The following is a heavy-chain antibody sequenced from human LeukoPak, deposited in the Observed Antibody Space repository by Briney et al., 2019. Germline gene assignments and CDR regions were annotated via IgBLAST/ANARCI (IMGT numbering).Heavy chain of an antibody. D-gene: IGHD3-22*01. CDR2: ISRSSNYK. J-gene: IGHJ4*02. CDR1: GFTFSSYS. V-gene: IGHV3-21*01. CDR3: ASSRYDSSGYYGIIGY. Sequence: GGSLRLSCVVSGFTFSSYSMNWVRQAPGKGLEWVSSISRSSNYKYYADSVKGRFTISRDNAKNSLYLQMNSLRAEDTALYYCASSRYDSSGYYGIIGYWGQGTLVTVSS.